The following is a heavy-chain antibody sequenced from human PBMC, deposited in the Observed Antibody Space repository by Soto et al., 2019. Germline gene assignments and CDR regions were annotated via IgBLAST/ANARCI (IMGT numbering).Heavy chain of an antibody. D-gene: IGHD3-9*01. CDR1: GYSFSNYA. J-gene: IGHJ6*02. CDR2: INVDNGNT. V-gene: IGHV1-3*01. CDR3: ASPPDNYFDRPGRRADPYYDGMDV. Sequence: QVQLVQSGAEVKKPGASVKVSCKASGYSFSNYAIHWVRQAPGQGLEWMGWINVDNGNTKYSQKLQDRVTITRDTSASTVYMEVSRLRAEDTGVYYSASPPDNYFDRPGRRADPYYDGMDVWAQGTTVTVSS.